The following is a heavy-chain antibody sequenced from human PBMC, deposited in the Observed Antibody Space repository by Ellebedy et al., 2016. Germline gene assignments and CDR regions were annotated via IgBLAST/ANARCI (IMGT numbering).Heavy chain of an antibody. CDR2: MNPNSGNT. Sequence: ASVKVSCXASGYTFTSYDINWVRQATGQGLEWMGWMNPNSGNTGYAQKFQGRVTMTRNTSISTAYMELSSLRSEDTAVYHCATDDGSGSSEAFDPWGQGTLVTVSS. CDR3: ATDDGSGSSEAFDP. J-gene: IGHJ5*02. V-gene: IGHV1-8*01. CDR1: GYTFTSYD. D-gene: IGHD3-10*01.